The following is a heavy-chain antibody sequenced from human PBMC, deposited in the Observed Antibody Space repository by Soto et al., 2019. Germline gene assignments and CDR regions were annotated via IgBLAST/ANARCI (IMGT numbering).Heavy chain of an antibody. CDR1: GGSMSSFY. Sequence: PSETLSLTCTVSGGSMSSFYWSWIRQPPGKGLEWIGYIYYNGNTNYSPSLKSRVNISVDTSKSQFSLKLTSVTAADTAVYYCARHRLMGSWSSFDYWGQGTLVTVSS. J-gene: IGHJ4*02. CDR3: ARHRLMGSWSSFDY. D-gene: IGHD6-13*01. CDR2: IYYNGNT. V-gene: IGHV4-59*08.